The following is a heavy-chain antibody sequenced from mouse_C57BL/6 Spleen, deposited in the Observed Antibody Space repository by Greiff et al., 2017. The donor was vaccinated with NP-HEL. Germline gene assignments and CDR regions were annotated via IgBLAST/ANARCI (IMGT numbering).Heavy chain of an antibody. V-gene: IGHV1-69*01. CDR2: IDPSDSYT. J-gene: IGHJ3*01. CDR1: GYTFTSYW. Sequence: VQLQQPGAELVMPGASVKLSCKASGYTFTSYWMHWVKQRPGQGLEWIGEIDPSDSYTNYNQKFKGKSTLTVDKSSSTAYMQLSSLTSEDSAVYYCARGERGAYWGQGTLVTVSA. CDR3: ARGERGAY.